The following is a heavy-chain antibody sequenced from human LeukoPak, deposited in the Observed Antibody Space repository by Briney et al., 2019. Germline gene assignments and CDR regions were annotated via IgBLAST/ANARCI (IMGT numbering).Heavy chain of an antibody. J-gene: IGHJ4*02. Sequence: PGGSLRLSCAASGFTFSSYWMHWVRQTPGEGLVWVSRINSDGSTTTYADSARGRFTISRDNAKNTLYLQMNSLRAEDTALYYCGKDMASMVRGVIDFWGQGTLVTVSS. V-gene: IGHV3-74*03. D-gene: IGHD3-10*01. CDR3: GKDMASMVRGVIDF. CDR1: GFTFSSYW. CDR2: INSDGSTT.